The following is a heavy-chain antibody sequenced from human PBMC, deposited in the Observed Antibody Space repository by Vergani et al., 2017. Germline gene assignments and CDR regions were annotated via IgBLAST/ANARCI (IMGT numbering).Heavy chain of an antibody. V-gene: IGHV4-4*09. CDR1: GGSISSYY. CDR2: IYTSGST. Sequence: QVQLQESGPGLVKPSETLSLTCTVSGGSISSYYWSWIRQPPGKGLERIGYIYTSGSTNYNPSLKSRVTISVDTSKNQFSLKLSSVTAADTAVYYCARLTYYYDSSGYWVDWFDPWGQGTLVTVSS. D-gene: IGHD3-22*01. J-gene: IGHJ5*02. CDR3: ARLTYYYDSSGYWVDWFDP.